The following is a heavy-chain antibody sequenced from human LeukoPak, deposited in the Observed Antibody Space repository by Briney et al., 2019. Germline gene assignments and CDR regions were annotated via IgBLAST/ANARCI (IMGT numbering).Heavy chain of an antibody. CDR3: PRGLSPLVLGTYYYYYYMDV. CDR1: GGSFSGYY. V-gene: IGHV4-34*01. D-gene: IGHD6-13*01. J-gene: IGHJ6*03. CDR2: IDHSGST. Sequence: SETLSLTCAVYGGSFSGYYWSWIRQPPGKGLEWIGEIDHSGSTNYNPSLKSRVTISVDPSKNQFSLKLDSVTAGDTALYYWPRGLSPLVLGTYYYYYYMDVWGKGTTVTVSS.